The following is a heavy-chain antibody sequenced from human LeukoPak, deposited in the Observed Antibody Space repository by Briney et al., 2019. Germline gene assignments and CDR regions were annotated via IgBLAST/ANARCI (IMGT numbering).Heavy chain of an antibody. Sequence: GASVKVSCKASGGTFSSYAISWVRQAPGQGLEWMGGIIPIFGTANYAQKFQGRVTITTDESTSTAYMELSSLRSEDTAVYYCARGSYYYDSSGYTAKYYYYYMDVWGKGPRSPSP. CDR2: IIPIFGTA. V-gene: IGHV1-69*05. J-gene: IGHJ6*03. D-gene: IGHD3-22*01. CDR1: GGTFSSYA. CDR3: ARGSYYYDSSGYTAKYYYYYMDV.